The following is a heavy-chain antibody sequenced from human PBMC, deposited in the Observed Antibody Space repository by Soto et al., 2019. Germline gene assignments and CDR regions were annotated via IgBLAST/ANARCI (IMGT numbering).Heavy chain of an antibody. CDR1: DGSFSSFD. J-gene: IGHJ6*02. CDR2: INQSGST. D-gene: IGHD2-2*01. CDR3: ARQDRSTYHNYCVMDV. V-gene: IGHV4-34*01. Sequence: SDTLSLTCALYDGSFSSFDWSWVPQPPKKGLEWVGEINQSGSTNYNPSLKSRVTISVDTSKSQFSLRLSSVTAADTAVYYCARQDRSTYHNYCVMDVWGQGT.